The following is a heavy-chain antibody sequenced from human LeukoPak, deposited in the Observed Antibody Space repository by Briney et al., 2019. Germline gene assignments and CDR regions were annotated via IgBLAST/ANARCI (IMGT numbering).Heavy chain of an antibody. D-gene: IGHD2-15*01. V-gene: IGHV3-9*01. J-gene: IGHJ4*02. CDR2: ISWNSGSI. CDR3: AKDITALSSGSDY. CDR1: GFTFDDYA. Sequence: GGSLRLPCAASGFTFDDYAMHWVRHAPGKGLEWVSGISWNSGSIGYADSVKGRFTISRDNAKNSLYLQMNSLRAEDTALYYCAKDITALSSGSDYWGQGTLVTVSS.